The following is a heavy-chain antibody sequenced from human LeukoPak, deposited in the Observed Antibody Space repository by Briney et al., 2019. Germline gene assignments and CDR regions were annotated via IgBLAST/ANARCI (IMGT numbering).Heavy chain of an antibody. D-gene: IGHD2-2*01. CDR1: GGSFSDYY. V-gene: IGHV4-34*01. J-gene: IGHJ4*02. CDR3: ARGSRGWYQLPGPYDY. CDR2: INHSGST. Sequence: SETLSLTCAVYGGSFSDYYWSWIRQPPGKGLEWIGEINHSGSTNYNPSLKSRVTISVDTSKNQFSLKLSSVTAADTAVYYCARGSRGWYQLPGPYDYWGQGTLVTVSS.